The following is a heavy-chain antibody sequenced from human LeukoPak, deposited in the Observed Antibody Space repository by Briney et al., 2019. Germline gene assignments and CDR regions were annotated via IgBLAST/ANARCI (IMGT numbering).Heavy chain of an antibody. D-gene: IGHD6-19*01. Sequence: PGGSLRLSCAASGFTFSPYWMHWVRQAPGKGLVWVSRIKGDGSITSYADSVKGRFTISRDNAKNTLYLQMNSLRAEDTAVYYCARSSPGIAVAGSGYWGQGTLVTVSS. V-gene: IGHV3-74*01. J-gene: IGHJ4*02. CDR2: IKGDGSIT. CDR3: ARSSPGIAVAGSGY. CDR1: GFTFSPYW.